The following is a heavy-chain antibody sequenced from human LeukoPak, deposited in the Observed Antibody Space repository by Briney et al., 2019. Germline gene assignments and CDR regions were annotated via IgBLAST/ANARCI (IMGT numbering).Heavy chain of an antibody. D-gene: IGHD6-19*01. J-gene: IGHJ4*02. V-gene: IGHV1-24*01. CDR1: GYTLTELS. CDR2: FDREEGET. CDR3: EIDPAV. Sequence: GASVKVSCKVSGYTLTELSMHWVRQPPGKGLEWMGSFDREEGETIYAQNFQGRLTMTEDTSTDAAYMELSSLRSEDTAIYYCEIDPAVWGQGTLVTVSS.